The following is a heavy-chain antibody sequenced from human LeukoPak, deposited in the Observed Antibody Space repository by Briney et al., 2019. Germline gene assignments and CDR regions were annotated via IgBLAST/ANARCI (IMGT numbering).Heavy chain of an antibody. D-gene: IGHD3-3*01. CDR3: ARERSDKIFGVVIAYYYYGMDV. CDR2: THYTGTN. V-gene: IGHV4-59*12. J-gene: IGHJ6*02. Sequence: PSETLSLTCSVSGDSITSYYWNWIRQPPGQGLEWVGYTHYTGTNRYNPSLQSRVTMSVDKSKNQFSLKLSSVTAADTAVYYCARERSDKIFGVVIAYYYYGMDVWGQGTTVTVSS. CDR1: GDSITSYY.